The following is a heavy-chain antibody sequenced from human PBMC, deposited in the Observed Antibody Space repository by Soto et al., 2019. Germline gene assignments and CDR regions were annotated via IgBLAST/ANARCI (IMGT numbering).Heavy chain of an antibody. CDR2: IYTGGNT. CDR3: ARDYYYGSGNYYRADYYHYGMDV. Sequence: GGSLRLSCAASGFAVTSYYMSWVRQSPGKGLEWVSLIYTGGNTNYADSVKGRFTISRDNSTNTLYLQMNSLRAEDTAVYYCARDYYYGSGNYYRADYYHYGMDVWAQGTTVTVSS. CDR1: GFAVTSYY. D-gene: IGHD3-10*01. J-gene: IGHJ6*02. V-gene: IGHV3-53*01.